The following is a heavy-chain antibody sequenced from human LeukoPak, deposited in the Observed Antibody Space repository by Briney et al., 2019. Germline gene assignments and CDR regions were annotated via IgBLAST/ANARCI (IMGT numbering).Heavy chain of an antibody. CDR3: ASFSVGYHQLDY. Sequence: ASVKVSCKASGYTFTSYGISWVRQAPGQGLEWMGWISAYNGNTNYAQKLQGRVTMTTDTSTSTAYMELRSLRSDDTAVYYCASFSVGYHQLDYWGQGTLVTVSS. CDR1: GYTFTSYG. J-gene: IGHJ4*02. V-gene: IGHV1-18*01. D-gene: IGHD5-12*01. CDR2: ISAYNGNT.